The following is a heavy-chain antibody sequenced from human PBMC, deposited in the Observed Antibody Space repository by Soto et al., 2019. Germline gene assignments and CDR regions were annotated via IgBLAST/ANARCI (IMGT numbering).Heavy chain of an antibody. CDR1: GFTFSSYS. D-gene: IGHD2-8*01. J-gene: IGHJ4*02. V-gene: IGHV3-21*01. Sequence: PGGSLRLSCAASGFTFSSYSMDWVRQAPGKGLEWVSSISSSSSYIYYADSVKGRFTISRDNAKNSLYLQMNSLRAEDTAVYYCARDKKLDIVLMARRWTTIDYWGQGTLVTVSA. CDR3: ARDKKLDIVLMARRWTTIDY. CDR2: ISSSSSYI.